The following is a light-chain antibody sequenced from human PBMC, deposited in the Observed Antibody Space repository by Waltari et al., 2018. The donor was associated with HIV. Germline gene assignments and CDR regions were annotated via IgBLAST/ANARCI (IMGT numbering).Light chain of an antibody. CDR3: QQYYFTPPHT. CDR1: QTILYSSNNKNY. V-gene: IGKV4-1*01. Sequence: DIVMTQSPDSLAVSLVARPTIHCRARQTILYSSNNKNYLAWYQQKPGQPPKLLISWASTRESGVPDRFSGSGSGTDFTLTISSLQPEDVAVYYCQQYYFTPPHTFGQGTKLEIK. CDR2: WAS. J-gene: IGKJ2*01.